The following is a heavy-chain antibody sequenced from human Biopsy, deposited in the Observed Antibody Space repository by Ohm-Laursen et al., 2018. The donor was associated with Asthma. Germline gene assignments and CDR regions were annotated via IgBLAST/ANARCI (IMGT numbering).Heavy chain of an antibody. J-gene: IGHJ3*01. CDR2: ITPISLTP. CDR1: RDIFSSYG. D-gene: IGHD3-22*01. CDR3: ARDPSYFDPSVEGWHL. Sequence: SSVKVSCKGSRDIFSSYGFSWVQQAPGQGLEWMGGITPISLTPSYARRFRGRVTISADEYTRTAYMELSSLRSEDTAVYYCARDPSYFDPSVEGWHLWGQGTMVTVSS. V-gene: IGHV1-69*01.